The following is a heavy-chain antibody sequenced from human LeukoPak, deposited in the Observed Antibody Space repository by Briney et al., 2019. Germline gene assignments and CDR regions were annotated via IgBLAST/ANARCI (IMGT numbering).Heavy chain of an antibody. Sequence: GGSLRLSCAASGFTFSSYSMDWVRQAPGKGLEWVAFIRYDGSNKYYADSVKGRFTISRDNSKNTLYLQMNSLRAEDTAVYYCAKYCSGGSCYGSYDYWGQGTLVTVSS. V-gene: IGHV3-30*02. D-gene: IGHD2-15*01. J-gene: IGHJ4*02. CDR3: AKYCSGGSCYGSYDY. CDR1: GFTFSSYS. CDR2: IRYDGSNK.